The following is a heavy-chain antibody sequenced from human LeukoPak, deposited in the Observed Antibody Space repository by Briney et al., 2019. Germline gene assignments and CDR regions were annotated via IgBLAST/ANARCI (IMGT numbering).Heavy chain of an antibody. J-gene: IGHJ4*02. D-gene: IGHD1-26*01. CDR2: ISYDGSNK. V-gene: IGHV3-30-3*01. CDR1: GFTFSSYA. CDR3: ARGGTKWELPGYFDY. Sequence: PGRSLRLSCAASGFTFSSYAMHWVRQAPGKGLEWVAVISYDGSNKNYADSVKGRFTISRDNSKNTLYLQMNSLRAEDTAVYYCARGGTKWELPGYFDYWGQGTLVTVSS.